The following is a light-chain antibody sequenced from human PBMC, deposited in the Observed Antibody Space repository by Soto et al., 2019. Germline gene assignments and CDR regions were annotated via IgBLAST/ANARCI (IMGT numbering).Light chain of an antibody. V-gene: IGLV2-23*01. CDR1: GSDIGSYNL. CDR2: EGS. CDR3: CSYTGGRSHYV. J-gene: IGLJ1*01. Sequence: QSVLTQPASVSGSPGQSITISCTGSGSDIGSYNLVSWYQQRPGKAPKLLIFEGSNRPSGISDRFSGSKSGNTASLTISGLQAEDESDYYCCSYTGGRSHYVFGPGTKLTVL.